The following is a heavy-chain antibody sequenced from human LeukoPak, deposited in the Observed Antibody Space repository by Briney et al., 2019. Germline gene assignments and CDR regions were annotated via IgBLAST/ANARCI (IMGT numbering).Heavy chain of an antibody. V-gene: IGHV1-18*01. D-gene: IGHD3-3*01. Sequence: ASVKLSCKPFGYTFTSYGISWVRQAPGRGLEWMGWISAYNGNTNYAQKLQGRVTMTTDTSTSTAYMELRSLRSDDTAVYYCARDVYDFWSGYYYGGYNWFDPWGQGTLVTVSS. CDR3: ARDVYDFWSGYYYGGYNWFDP. CDR1: GYTFTSYG. CDR2: ISAYNGNT. J-gene: IGHJ5*02.